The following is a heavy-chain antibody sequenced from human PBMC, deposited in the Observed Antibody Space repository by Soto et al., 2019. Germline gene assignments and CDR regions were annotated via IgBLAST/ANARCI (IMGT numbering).Heavy chain of an antibody. V-gene: IGHV4-34*01. D-gene: IGHD3-22*01. J-gene: IGHJ6*02. CDR3: ARGPLTGYYYGMDVWGMDV. Sequence: QVQLQQWGAGLLKPPETLSLTCAVYGGSFSGYYWSWIRQPPGKGLEWIGEINHSGSTNYIPSLKSRVTISVDTSKNQFSLKLSSVTAADTAVYYCARGPLTGYYYGMDVWGMDVWGQGTTVTVS. CDR1: GGSFSGYY. CDR2: INHSGST.